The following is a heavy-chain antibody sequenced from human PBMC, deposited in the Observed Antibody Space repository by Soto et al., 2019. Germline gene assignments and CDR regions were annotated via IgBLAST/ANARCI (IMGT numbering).Heavy chain of an antibody. V-gene: IGHV1-69*06. Sequence: QVQLVQSGAEVKKPGSSVKVSCKASGGTFSSYAISWVRQAPGQGLEWMGGSIPSFGTANYAQKFQGRVTITANKSTSTAYMELSSLRSEDTAVYYCAGLDTAIVNYFYYGMDVWGQGTTVTVSS. CDR1: GGTFSSYA. CDR2: SIPSFGTA. CDR3: AGLDTAIVNYFYYGMDV. J-gene: IGHJ6*02. D-gene: IGHD5-18*01.